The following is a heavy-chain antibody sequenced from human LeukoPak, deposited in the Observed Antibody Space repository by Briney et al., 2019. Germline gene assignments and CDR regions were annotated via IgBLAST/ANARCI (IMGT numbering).Heavy chain of an antibody. CDR3: ARDYYYDSSGYYSFYFDY. Sequence: ASVKVSCKASGYTFNGYYIHWVRQAPGQGLEWMGWINPNSGATNYAQKFQGRVTMTRDTSIGTAYMEVNRLRSDDTAVYYCARDYYYDSSGYYSFYFDYWGQGTLVTVSS. V-gene: IGHV1-2*02. CDR1: GYTFNGYY. J-gene: IGHJ4*02. CDR2: INPNSGAT. D-gene: IGHD3-22*01.